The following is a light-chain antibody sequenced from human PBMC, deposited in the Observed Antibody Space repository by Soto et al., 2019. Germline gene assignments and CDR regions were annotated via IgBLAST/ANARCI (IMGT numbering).Light chain of an antibody. J-gene: IGLJ2*01. CDR1: SSNIGSNT. CDR2: EDT. Sequence: QSVLTQPPSASGTPGQRVTISCSGSSSNIGSNTVNWYQQLPGTAPKLLIDEDTKRPSAVSERFSGSRSGNTASLTISGLQADDEADYYCSSDSPTGVRLFGGGTKLTVL. V-gene: IGLV1-44*01. CDR3: SSDSPTGVRL.